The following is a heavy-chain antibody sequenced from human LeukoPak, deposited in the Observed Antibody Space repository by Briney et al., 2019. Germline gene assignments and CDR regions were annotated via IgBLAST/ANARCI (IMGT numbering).Heavy chain of an antibody. CDR3: ARDGRDGYNDFDY. Sequence: GGSLRLSCAASGFTFSSYGMSWVRQAPGKGLEWVSAISGSGGSTYYADSVKGRFTISRDNSKNTLYLQMNSLRAEDTAVYYCARDGRDGYNDFDYWGQGTLVTVSS. V-gene: IGHV3-23*01. CDR2: ISGSGGST. D-gene: IGHD5-24*01. J-gene: IGHJ4*02. CDR1: GFTFSSYG.